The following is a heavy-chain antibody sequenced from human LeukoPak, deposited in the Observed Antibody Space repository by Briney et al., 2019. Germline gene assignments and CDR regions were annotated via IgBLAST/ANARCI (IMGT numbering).Heavy chain of an antibody. Sequence: GGSLRLSCAASGFTFSSYSMNWVRQAPGKGLEWVSSISSSSSYIYYADSVKGRFTISRDNAKNSLYLQMNSLRAEDTAVYYCARERGYSNPLGYWGQGTLVTVSS. CDR3: ARERGYSNPLGY. J-gene: IGHJ4*02. V-gene: IGHV3-21*04. CDR2: ISSSSSYI. D-gene: IGHD4-11*01. CDR1: GFTFSSYS.